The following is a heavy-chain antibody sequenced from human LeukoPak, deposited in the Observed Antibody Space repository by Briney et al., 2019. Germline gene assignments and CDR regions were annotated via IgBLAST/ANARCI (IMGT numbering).Heavy chain of an antibody. CDR3: ARQGYCSGGSCYFRYYFDY. V-gene: IGHV4-39*01. J-gene: IGHJ4*02. D-gene: IGHD2-15*01. CDR1: GGSVSSSSYY. Sequence: SETLSLTCTGSGGSVSSSSYYWAWIRQPPGKGLEWIGSIYYSGSTYYNPSLKSRVTISVDTSKNQFSLKLNSVTAADTAVHYCARQGYCSGGSCYFRYYFDYWGQGTLVTVSS. CDR2: IYYSGST.